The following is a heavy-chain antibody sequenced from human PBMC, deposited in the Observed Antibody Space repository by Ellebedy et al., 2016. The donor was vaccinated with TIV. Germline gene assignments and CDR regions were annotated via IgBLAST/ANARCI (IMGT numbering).Heavy chain of an antibody. Sequence: GESLKISXAASGFTFSRYWMTWVRQAPGKGLEWVANIKQDGSEKSYVDSVKGRFTISRDNSKNTLFLQMNSLRPEDTAFYFCARENTYYYEPFDYWGQGTLVTVSS. CDR1: GFTFSRYW. V-gene: IGHV3-7*01. CDR3: ARENTYYYEPFDY. D-gene: IGHD3-22*01. J-gene: IGHJ4*02. CDR2: IKQDGSEK.